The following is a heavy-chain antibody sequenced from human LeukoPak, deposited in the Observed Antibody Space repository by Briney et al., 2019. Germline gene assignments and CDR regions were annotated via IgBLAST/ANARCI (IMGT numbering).Heavy chain of an antibody. CDR2: ISGSGGDT. D-gene: IGHD3-22*01. Sequence: GGSLRLSCAASGFAFGTYGMSWVRLAPGQGLEWVSAISGSGGDTHYADSVRGRFTISRDNSKNTLYLQMNSLRAEDTAVYYCAKTGGYYDSSEYYRPGAFDTWGQGTMVTVSS. V-gene: IGHV3-23*01. J-gene: IGHJ3*02. CDR1: GFAFGTYG. CDR3: AKTGGYYDSSEYYRPGAFDT.